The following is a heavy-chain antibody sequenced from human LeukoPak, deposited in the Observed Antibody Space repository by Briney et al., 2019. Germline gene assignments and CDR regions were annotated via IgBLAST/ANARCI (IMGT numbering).Heavy chain of an antibody. D-gene: IGHD4-23*01. J-gene: IGHJ4*02. CDR1: GFTFTNYG. CDR3: ASDTNLYGGPRASGGCDY. CDR2: IWYDEVNK. Sequence: SLRPSCAPSGFTFTNYGMHRGCQAPGEGLEWGAVIWYDEVNKYYADSVTGRFTISRDNSKTTLYLQLAIRPPQDTALFTCASDTNLYGGPRASGGCDYWGQGTLVTVSS. V-gene: IGHV3-33*01.